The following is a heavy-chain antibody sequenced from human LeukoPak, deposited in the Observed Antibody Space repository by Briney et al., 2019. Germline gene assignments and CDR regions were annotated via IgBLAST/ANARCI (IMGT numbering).Heavy chain of an antibody. V-gene: IGHV1-2*02. D-gene: IGHD6-13*01. Sequence: ASVKVSCKASGYTFTGYYMHWVRQAPGQGLEWMGWINPNSGGTNYAQKFQGRVTMTRDTSISTAYMELSGLRSDDTAVYYCARLTDGYSSSWYSGFQHWGQGTLVTVSS. J-gene: IGHJ1*01. CDR1: GYTFTGYY. CDR3: ARLTDGYSSSWYSGFQH. CDR2: INPNSGGT.